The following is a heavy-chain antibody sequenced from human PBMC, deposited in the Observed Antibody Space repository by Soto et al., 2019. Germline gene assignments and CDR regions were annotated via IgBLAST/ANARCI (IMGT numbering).Heavy chain of an antibody. CDR2: ISISSRNI. Sequence: GGSLRLSCAASGFTFSSSSVNWVRQAPGKGLEWVSFISISSRNIYYTDSVKGRFTISRDNAKNSLYLQMNSLSAEDTAIYYCVRDRTGFLGLFDFWGQGTPVTVSS. CDR3: VRDRTGFLGLFDF. J-gene: IGHJ4*02. D-gene: IGHD1-1*01. CDR1: GFTFSSSS. V-gene: IGHV3-21*01.